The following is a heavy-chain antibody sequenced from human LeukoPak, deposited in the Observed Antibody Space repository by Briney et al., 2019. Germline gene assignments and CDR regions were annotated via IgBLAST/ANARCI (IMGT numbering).Heavy chain of an antibody. V-gene: IGHV4-39*01. CDR2: IYYSGST. D-gene: IGHD1-1*01. CDR1: GGSISSSSYY. J-gene: IGHJ3*02. CDR3: ARPWKPRDAFDT. Sequence: SETLSLTCTVSGGSISSSSYYWGWIRQPPGKGLEWIGSIYYSGSTYYNPSLKSRVTISVDTSKNQFSLKLSSVTAADTAVYYCARPWKPRDAFDTWGQGTMVTVSS.